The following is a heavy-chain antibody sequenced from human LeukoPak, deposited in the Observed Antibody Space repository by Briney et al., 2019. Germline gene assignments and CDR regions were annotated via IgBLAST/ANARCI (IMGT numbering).Heavy chain of an antibody. CDR1: GFTFSSYE. V-gene: IGHV3-48*03. CDR2: ISSSGSTI. D-gene: IGHD6-19*01. J-gene: IGHJ4*02. Sequence: GGSLRLSCAASGFTFSSYEMNWVRQAPGKGLEWVSYISSSGSTIYYADPVKGRFTISRDNAKNSLYLQMNSLRAEDTAVYYCLPWLAHDYWGQGTLVTVSS. CDR3: LPWLAHDY.